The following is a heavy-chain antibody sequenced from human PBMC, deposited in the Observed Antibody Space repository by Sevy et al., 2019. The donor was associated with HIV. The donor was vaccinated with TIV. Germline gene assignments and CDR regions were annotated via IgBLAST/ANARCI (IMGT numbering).Heavy chain of an antibody. CDR2: IIGKGGST. CDR1: GFTFSSYA. V-gene: IGHV3-64*01. CDR3: AGGGIAVAGLYYFDY. D-gene: IGHD6-19*01. Sequence: GGSLRPSCAASGFTFSSYAMDWVRQAPGKGLEYVSAIIGKGGSTYYANSVKGRFTISRDNSMNTLYLQMGSLRAEDMAVYYCAGGGIAVAGLYYFDYWGQGTLVTVSS. J-gene: IGHJ4*02.